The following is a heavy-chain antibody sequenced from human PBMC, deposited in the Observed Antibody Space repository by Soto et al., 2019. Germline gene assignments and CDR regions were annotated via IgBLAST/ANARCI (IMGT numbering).Heavy chain of an antibody. J-gene: IGHJ4*02. CDR1: GGTFSTYA. V-gene: IGHV1-69*06. CDR3: ARDNEYYYGSGNYYNPAYFDY. CDR2: IVVSFDTA. D-gene: IGHD3-10*01. Sequence: SVKVSCKTSGGTFSTYAISWVRQAPGQGLEWMGGIVVSFDTAKYAQRFQGRVTMTADKSTRTVYMELTGLRSEDTAVYYCARDNEYYYGSGNYYNPAYFDYWGQGTLVTVSS.